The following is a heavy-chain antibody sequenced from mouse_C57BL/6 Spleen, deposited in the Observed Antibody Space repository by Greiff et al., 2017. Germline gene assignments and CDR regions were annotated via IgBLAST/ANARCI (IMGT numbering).Heavy chain of an antibody. J-gene: IGHJ4*01. CDR2: IDPSDSYT. CDR1: GYTFTSYW. Sequence: QVHVKQPGAELVMPGASVKLSCKASGYTFTSYWMHWVKQRPGQGLEWIGEIDPSDSYTNYNQKFKGKSTLTVDKSSSTAYMQLSSLTSEDSAVYYCARWLLSYAMDYWGQGTSVTVSS. V-gene: IGHV1-69*01. D-gene: IGHD2-3*01. CDR3: ARWLLSYAMDY.